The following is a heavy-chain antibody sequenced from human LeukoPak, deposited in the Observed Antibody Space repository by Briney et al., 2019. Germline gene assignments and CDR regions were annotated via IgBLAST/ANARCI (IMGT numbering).Heavy chain of an antibody. Sequence: GESLKISCKGSGYSFTSYWIGWVRQMPGKGLEWMGIIYPGDSDTRYSPSFQGQVTISADKSISTAYLQWSGLKASDTAMYYCARQIAAAGNNFDYWGQGTLVTVSS. V-gene: IGHV5-51*01. CDR2: IYPGDSDT. CDR1: GYSFTSYW. CDR3: ARQIAAAGNNFDY. J-gene: IGHJ4*02. D-gene: IGHD6-13*01.